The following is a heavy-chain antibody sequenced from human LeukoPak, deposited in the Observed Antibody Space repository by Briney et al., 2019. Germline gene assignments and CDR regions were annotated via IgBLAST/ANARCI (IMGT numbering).Heavy chain of an antibody. CDR2: INPNSGGT. CDR1: GYTFTGYY. V-gene: IGHV1-2*02. J-gene: IGHJ5*02. D-gene: IGHD2-2*01. CDR3: ARAPMGSSYWSDP. Sequence: ASVKVSCKASGYTFTGYYVHWVRQAPGQGLEWMGWINPNSGGTNYAQKFQGRVTMTRDTSISTAYMELSRLRSDDTAVYYCARAPMGSSYWSDPWGQGTLVTVSS.